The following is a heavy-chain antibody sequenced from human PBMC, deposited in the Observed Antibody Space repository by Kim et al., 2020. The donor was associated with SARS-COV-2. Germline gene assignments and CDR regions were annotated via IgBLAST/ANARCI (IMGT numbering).Heavy chain of an antibody. D-gene: IGHD7-27*01. CDR1: GGTFSSYA. V-gene: IGHV1-69*04. J-gene: IGHJ6*03. Sequence: SVKVSCKASGGTFSSYAISWVRQAPGQGLEWMGRIIPILGIANYAQKFQGRVTITADKSTSTAYMELSSLRSEDTAVYYCARGLWGKGVYYYYYMDVWG. CDR3: ARGLWGKGVYYYYYMDV. CDR2: IIPILGIA.